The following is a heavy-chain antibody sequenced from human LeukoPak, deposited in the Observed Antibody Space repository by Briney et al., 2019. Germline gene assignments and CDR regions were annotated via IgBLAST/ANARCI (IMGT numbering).Heavy chain of an antibody. D-gene: IGHD3-22*01. CDR3: ATALRNYDSSGYPYYYYGMDV. CDR1: GGSITSYY. CDR2: IYHSGST. Sequence: SETPSLTCTVSGGSITSYYWSWIRQPPGKGLEWIGYIYHSGSTNYNPSLKSRVTISVDTSKNQFSLKVNSVTAADTAVYYCATALRNYDSSGYPYYYYGMDVWGQGTTVTVSS. V-gene: IGHV4-59*01. J-gene: IGHJ6*02.